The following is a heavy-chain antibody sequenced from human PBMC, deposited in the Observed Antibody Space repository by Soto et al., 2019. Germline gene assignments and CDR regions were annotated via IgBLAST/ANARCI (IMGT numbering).Heavy chain of an antibody. J-gene: IGHJ6*02. CDR2: INPSGGST. CDR1: GYTFTSYS. Sequence: GASVKVSCKASGYTFTSYSMYWVRQAPGQGLEWMGIINPSGGSTSYAQKFQGRVTMTRDTSTSTVYMELSSLRSEDTAVYYCARSKYSYGTYYYYGMDVWGQGTTVTVSS. D-gene: IGHD5-18*01. CDR3: ARSKYSYGTYYYYGMDV. V-gene: IGHV1-46*01.